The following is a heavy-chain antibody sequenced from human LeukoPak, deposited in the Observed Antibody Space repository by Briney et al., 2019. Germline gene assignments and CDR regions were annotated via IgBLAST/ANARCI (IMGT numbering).Heavy chain of an antibody. CDR2: TNPNSGGT. CDR1: GYTFTGYF. CDR3: ARDVDPTYYFDNSGYYYSY. J-gene: IGHJ4*02. D-gene: IGHD3-22*01. Sequence: ASVKVSCKASGYTFTGYFIHWVRRAPGQGLEWMGWTNPNSGGTNYAQKFQGRVTMTRDTSISTAYMELSRLTSDDTAVYYCARDVDPTYYFDNSGYYYSYWGQGTLVTVSS. V-gene: IGHV1-2*02.